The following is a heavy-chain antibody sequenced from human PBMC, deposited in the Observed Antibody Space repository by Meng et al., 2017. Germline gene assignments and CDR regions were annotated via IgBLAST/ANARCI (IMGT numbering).Heavy chain of an antibody. J-gene: IGHJ5*02. Sequence: VQLVGAGGGFVKAGGSLRLSCAASGFTFRDYYMTWIRQAPGKVLEWVSSISTTGSSIYYADSVKGRFSISRDNAENSLYLQINSLRVEDTAVYYCARDHGFLNWFDPWGQGTLVTVSS. CDR1: GFTFRDYY. CDR3: ARDHGFLNWFDP. V-gene: IGHV3-11*04. D-gene: IGHD2/OR15-2a*01. CDR2: ISTTGSSI.